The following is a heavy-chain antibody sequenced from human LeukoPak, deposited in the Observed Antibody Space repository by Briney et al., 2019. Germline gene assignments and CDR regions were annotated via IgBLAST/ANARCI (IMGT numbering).Heavy chain of an antibody. CDR2: IKQDGSEK. CDR1: GFTFSSYA. Sequence: GGSLRLSCAASGFTFSSYAMSWVRQAPGKGLEWVANIKQDGSEKYYVDSVKGRFTISRDNAKNSLYLQMNSLRAEDTAVYYCARVSPANYDILTGYYRQYYYYYGMDVWGQGTTVTVSS. J-gene: IGHJ6*02. V-gene: IGHV3-7*01. D-gene: IGHD3-9*01. CDR3: ARVSPANYDILTGYYRQYYYYYGMDV.